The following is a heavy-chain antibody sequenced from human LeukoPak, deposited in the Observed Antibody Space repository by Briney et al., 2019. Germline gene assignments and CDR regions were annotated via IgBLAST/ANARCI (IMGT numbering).Heavy chain of an antibody. CDR3: ARGITAAAGTGAFDI. V-gene: IGHV3-21*04. CDR1: GFTFNNYA. Sequence: GGSLRLSCAASGFTFNNYAMNWVRQAPGKGLEWVSSISSSSSYIYYADSVKGRFTISRDNAKNSLYLQMNSLRAEDTAVYYCARGITAAAGTGAFDIWGQGTMVTVSS. D-gene: IGHD6-13*01. CDR2: ISSSSSYI. J-gene: IGHJ3*02.